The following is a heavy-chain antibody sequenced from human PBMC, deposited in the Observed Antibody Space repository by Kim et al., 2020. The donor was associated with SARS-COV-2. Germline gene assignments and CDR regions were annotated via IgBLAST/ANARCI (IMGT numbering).Heavy chain of an antibody. CDR3: ARESPSELADWFDP. V-gene: IGHV7-4-1*02. CDR1: GYTFTSYA. Sequence: ASVKVSCKASGYTFTSYAMNWVRQAPGQGLEWMGWINTNTGNPTYAQGFTGRVVFSLDTSVSTAYLQLSSLKAEDTAVYYCARESPSELADWFDPWGQGTLVTVSS. J-gene: IGHJ5*02. D-gene: IGHD3-10*01. CDR2: INTNTGNP.